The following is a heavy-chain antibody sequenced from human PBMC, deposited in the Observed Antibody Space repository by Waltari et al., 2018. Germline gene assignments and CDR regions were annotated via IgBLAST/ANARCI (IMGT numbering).Heavy chain of an antibody. CDR3: ARLLYGWFRELRAFDI. CDR2: INWNGGST. CDR1: GFTFDDYG. V-gene: IGHV3-20*01. J-gene: IGHJ3*02. D-gene: IGHD3-10*01. Sequence: EVQLVESGGGVVRPGGSLRLSCAASGFTFDDYGMSWVRQAPGKGLEWVSGINWNGGSTGYADSVKGRFTISRDNAKNSLYLQMNSLRAEDTALYHCARLLYGWFRELRAFDIWGQGTMVTVSS.